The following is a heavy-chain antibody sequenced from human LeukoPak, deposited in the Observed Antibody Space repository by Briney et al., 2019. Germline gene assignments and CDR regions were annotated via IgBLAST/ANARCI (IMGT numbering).Heavy chain of an antibody. D-gene: IGHD5-24*01. CDR2: IIPIFGTA. J-gene: IGHJ4*02. CDR1: GGTFSSYA. Sequence: ASVKVSCKASGGTFSSYAISWVRQAPGQGLEWMGRIIPIFGTANYAQKFQGRVTITTDESTSTAYMELSSLRSEDTAVYYCARVGMATIADYWGQGTLVTVSS. CDR3: ARVGMATIADY. V-gene: IGHV1-69*05.